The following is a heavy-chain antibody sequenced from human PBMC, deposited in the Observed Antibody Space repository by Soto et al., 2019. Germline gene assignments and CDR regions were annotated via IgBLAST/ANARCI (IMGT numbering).Heavy chain of an antibody. D-gene: IGHD2-2*01. J-gene: IGHJ4*02. CDR1: GGSISSYY. Sequence: SETLSLTCTVSGGSISSYYWSWIRQPPGKGLEWIGYIYYSGSTNYNPSLKSRVTISVDTSKNQFSLKLSSVTAADTAVYYCARLGYCSSTSCYVLILDYWGQGPLVTVSS. CDR2: IYYSGST. CDR3: ARLGYCSSTSCYVLILDY. V-gene: IGHV4-59*01.